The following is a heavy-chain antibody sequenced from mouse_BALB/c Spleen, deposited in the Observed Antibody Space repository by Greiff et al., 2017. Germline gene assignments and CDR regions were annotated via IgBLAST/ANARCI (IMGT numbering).Heavy chain of an antibody. J-gene: IGHJ3*01. CDR1: GFTFSSYT. CDR2: ISNGGGST. V-gene: IGHV5-12-2*01. Sequence: DVMLVESGGGLVQPGGSLKLSCAASGFTFSSYTMSWVRQTPEKRLEWVAYISNGGGSTYYPATVKGRFTISRDNAKNTLYLQMSSLKSEDTAMYYCAREGIYYGSSLFAYWGQGTLVTVSA. CDR3: AREGIYYGSSLFAY. D-gene: IGHD1-1*01.